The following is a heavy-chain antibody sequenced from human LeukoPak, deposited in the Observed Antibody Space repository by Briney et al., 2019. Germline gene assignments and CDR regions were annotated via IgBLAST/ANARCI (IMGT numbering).Heavy chain of an antibody. CDR2: IYNSGTT. V-gene: IGHV4-31*03. Sequence: SETLSLTCTVSGGSISSGGYYWSWIRQHPGKGLEWIGYIYNSGTTYYNPSLKSRVTISEDTSKNQFSLRLRSVTAADTAVYYCARDVRYGSGRYLVFNIWGQGKMVTVSS. J-gene: IGHJ3*02. D-gene: IGHD3-10*01. CDR3: ARDVRYGSGRYLVFNI. CDR1: GGSISSGGYY.